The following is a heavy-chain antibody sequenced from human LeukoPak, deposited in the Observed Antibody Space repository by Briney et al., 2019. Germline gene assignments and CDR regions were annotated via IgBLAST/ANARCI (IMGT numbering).Heavy chain of an antibody. CDR3: ARAAETRSKDYYDSSGLGY. CDR2: INPNSGGT. D-gene: IGHD3-22*01. CDR1: GYTFTGYY. J-gene: IGHJ4*02. Sequence: ASVKVSCKASGYTFTGYYMHWVRQAPGQGLEWMGWINPNSGGTSYAQKFQGRVTMTRDMSTSTVYMELSSLRSEDTAVYYCARAAETRSKDYYDSSGLGYWGQGTLVTVSS. V-gene: IGHV1-2*02.